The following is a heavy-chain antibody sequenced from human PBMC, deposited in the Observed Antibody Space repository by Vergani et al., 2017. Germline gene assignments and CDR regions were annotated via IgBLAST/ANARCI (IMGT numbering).Heavy chain of an antibody. J-gene: IGHJ6*03. CDR3: ARGRVGYYYYYYMDV. Sequence: QVQLQESGPGLVKPSQTLSLTCTVSGGSISSGDYYWSWIRQPPGKGLEWIGYIYYSGSTYYNPSLKSRVTISVDTSKNQFSLKLSSVTAADTAVYYCARGRVGYYYYYYMDVWGKGTTVTVSS. CDR1: GGSISSGDYY. V-gene: IGHV4-30-4*01. CDR2: IYYSGST. D-gene: IGHD1-26*01.